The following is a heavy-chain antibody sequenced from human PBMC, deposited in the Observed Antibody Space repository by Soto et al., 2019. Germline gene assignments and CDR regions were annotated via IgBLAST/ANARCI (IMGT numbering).Heavy chain of an antibody. CDR2: ISYDGSNK. Sequence: GGSLRLSCAASGFTFSSYGMHWVRQAPGKGLEWVAVISYDGSNKYYADSVKGRFTISRDNSKNTLYLQMNSLRAEDTAVYYCARRGGDVLRYFNWLFLDAFDIWGQGTMVTVSS. D-gene: IGHD3-9*01. J-gene: IGHJ3*02. V-gene: IGHV3-30*03. CDR3: ARRGGDVLRYFNWLFLDAFDI. CDR1: GFTFSSYG.